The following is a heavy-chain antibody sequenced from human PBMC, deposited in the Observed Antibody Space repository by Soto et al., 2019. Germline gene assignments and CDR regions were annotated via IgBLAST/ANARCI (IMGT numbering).Heavy chain of an antibody. CDR2: ISGDGSRT. CDR1: GFNFRRYW. Sequence: GGSLRLSCAASGFNFRRYWMHWVRQASGQGLVWVSRISGDGSRTDYADSVKGRFTISGDNSKNTVYLQMNSLRAEDTAVYYCARVFDTYYFDLWGQGTLVTVSS. V-gene: IGHV3-74*01. CDR3: ARVFDTYYFDL. D-gene: IGHD3-10*01. J-gene: IGHJ4*02.